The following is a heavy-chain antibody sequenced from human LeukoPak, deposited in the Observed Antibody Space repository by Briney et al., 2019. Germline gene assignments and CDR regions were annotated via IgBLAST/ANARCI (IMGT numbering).Heavy chain of an antibody. CDR2: ISHGGNT. Sequence: SETLSLTCGVNGGTFSGYYWTWIRQPPGKGLEWIGEISHGGNTNYNPSLKSRVTLSIDMSSNQFSLKLTSVTAADTALYYCARGEYASASFYNLGGWWFDRWGHGTLVVVSS. J-gene: IGHJ5*02. D-gene: IGHD3-10*01. V-gene: IGHV4-34*01. CDR1: GGTFSGYY. CDR3: ARGEYASASFYNLGGWWFDR.